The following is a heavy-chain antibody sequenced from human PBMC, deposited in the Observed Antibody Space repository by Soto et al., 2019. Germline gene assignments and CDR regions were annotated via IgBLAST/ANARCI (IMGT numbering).Heavy chain of an antibody. CDR1: GFTFSSYA. V-gene: IGHV3-23*01. CDR3: ATLHPTPGDSTDY. Sequence: GSLRLSCAASGFTFSSYAMSWVRQAPGKGLEWVSAISGSGGSTYYADSVKGRFTISRDNAKNTLYLQMNNLRAEDTAVYYCATLHPTPGDSTDYWGQGTLVTVSS. D-gene: IGHD3-22*01. J-gene: IGHJ4*02. CDR2: ISGSGGST.